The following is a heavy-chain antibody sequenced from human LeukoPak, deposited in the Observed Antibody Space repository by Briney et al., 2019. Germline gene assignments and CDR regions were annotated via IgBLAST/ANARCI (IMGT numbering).Heavy chain of an antibody. CDR2: INSDGSST. J-gene: IGHJ3*02. Sequence: PGGSLSLSCVASGFMFSSYWMNWVRQAPGKGLVWVSRINSDGSSTSYADSVKGRFTISRDNAKNTLFLQMNSLRAEDTAVYYCARGPGAFDIWGQGTMVTVSS. CDR1: GFMFSSYW. CDR3: ARGPGAFDI. V-gene: IGHV3-74*01. D-gene: IGHD2-2*01.